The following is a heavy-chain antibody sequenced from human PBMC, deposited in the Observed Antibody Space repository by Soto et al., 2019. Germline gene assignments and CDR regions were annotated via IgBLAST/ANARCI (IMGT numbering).Heavy chain of an antibody. V-gene: IGHV4-31*01. D-gene: IGHD3-10*01. Sequence: QVQLQESGPGLVKPSQTLSLTCTVSGGSISSGGYYWSWIRQHPGKGLEWIGYIYYSGSTYYNPXLKXXXTKAVDTYKNXXSXKXXAVTAADTAVYCCARDTREDGSGSYYYGEGDDFDIWGQGTMVTVSS. J-gene: IGHJ3*02. CDR3: ARDTREDGSGSYYYGEGDDFDI. CDR2: IYYSGST. CDR1: GGSISSGGYY.